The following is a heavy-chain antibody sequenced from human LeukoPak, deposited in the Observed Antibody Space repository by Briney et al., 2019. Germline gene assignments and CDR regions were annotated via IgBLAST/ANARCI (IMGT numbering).Heavy chain of an antibody. CDR3: AKDQEAYGDHVPFDY. CDR2: ISGSGGST. Sequence: GGSLRLSCAASGFTFSSYAMSWVRQAPGKGLEWVSTISGSGGSTYYADSVKGRFTISRDNSKNTLYLQMNSLRAEDTAIYYCAKDQEAYGDHVPFDYWGQGTLVTVSS. J-gene: IGHJ4*02. V-gene: IGHV3-23*01. CDR1: GFTFSSYA. D-gene: IGHD4-17*01.